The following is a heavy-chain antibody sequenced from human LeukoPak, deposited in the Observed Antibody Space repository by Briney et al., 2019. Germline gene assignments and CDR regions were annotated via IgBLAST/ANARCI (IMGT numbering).Heavy chain of an antibody. J-gene: IGHJ3*02. Sequence: GGSLRLSCAASGFTFNNAGMSWVRQAPGKGLEWVSYISSSSSTIYYADSVKGRFTISRDNAKNSLYLQMNSLRAEDTAVYYCAREGEGQDIVVVGAFDIWGQGTMVTVSS. CDR2: ISSSSSTI. CDR1: GFTFNNAG. D-gene: IGHD2-2*01. CDR3: AREGEGQDIVVVGAFDI. V-gene: IGHV3-48*01.